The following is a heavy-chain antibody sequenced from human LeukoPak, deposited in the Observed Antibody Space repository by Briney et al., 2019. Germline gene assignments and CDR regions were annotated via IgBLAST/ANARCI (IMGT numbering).Heavy chain of an antibody. V-gene: IGHV4-59*08. CDR1: GGSISNNY. Sequence: SETLSLTCTVSGGSISNNYWSWIRQPPGKGLEWIGYIYYIGSTNYNPSLKSRVTISLDTSKNQFSLKLSSVTAADTAVYYCAGHHPRNTVDFWGQGTLVTVSS. CDR3: AGHHPRNTVDF. D-gene: IGHD2/OR15-2a*01. J-gene: IGHJ4*02. CDR2: IYYIGST.